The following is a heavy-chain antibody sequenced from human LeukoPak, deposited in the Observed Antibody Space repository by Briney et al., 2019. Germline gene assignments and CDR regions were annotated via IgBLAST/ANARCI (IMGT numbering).Heavy chain of an antibody. J-gene: IGHJ6*02. CDR3: ATAGPQQHGSGTNADYGMDV. CDR1: GFTFNTYA. V-gene: IGHV3-30*03. CDR2: LSYDRSIK. Sequence: GGCLSLSCALSGFTFNTYATGWVRQAPGELLEWVAILSYDRSIKYDAESVKDRLTTPRDNSKKTLYMQMNGLRPEDTAVYHCATAGPQQHGSGTNADYGMDVWGQGTTVTVSS. D-gene: IGHD3-10*01.